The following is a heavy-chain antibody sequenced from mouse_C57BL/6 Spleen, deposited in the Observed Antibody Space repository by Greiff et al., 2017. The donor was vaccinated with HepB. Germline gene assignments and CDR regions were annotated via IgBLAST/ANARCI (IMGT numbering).Heavy chain of an antibody. CDR3: ARGYYGSSYVGALDY. D-gene: IGHD1-1*01. CDR1: GYTFTDYN. J-gene: IGHJ2*01. CDR2: INPNNGGT. V-gene: IGHV1-22*01. Sequence: EVQLVESGPELVKPGASVKMSCKASGYTFTDYNMHWVKQSHGKSLEWIGYINPNNGGTSYNQKFKGKATLTVNKSSSTAYMELRSLTSEDSAVYYCARGYYGSSYVGALDYWGQGTTLTVSS.